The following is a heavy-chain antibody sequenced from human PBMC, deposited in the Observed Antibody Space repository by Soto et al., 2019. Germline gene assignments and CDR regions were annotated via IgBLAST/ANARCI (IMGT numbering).Heavy chain of an antibody. CDR3: ARAGICSSTSCYYYYYYGMDV. CDR1: GYTLTSYD. CDR2: MNPNSGNT. D-gene: IGHD2-2*01. Sequence: ASVKVSCKASGYTLTSYDINWVRQATGQGLEWMGWMNPNSGNTGYAQKFQGRVTMTRNTSISTAYMELSSLRSEHTAVYYCARAGICSSTSCYYYYYYGMDVWGQGTTVTVSS. J-gene: IGHJ6*02. V-gene: IGHV1-8*01.